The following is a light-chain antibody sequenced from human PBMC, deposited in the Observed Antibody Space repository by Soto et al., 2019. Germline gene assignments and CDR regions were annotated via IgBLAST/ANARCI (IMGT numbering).Light chain of an antibody. CDR1: QSVGSSY. V-gene: IGKV3-20*01. J-gene: IGKJ1*01. Sequence: DIVLTQSPDTLSLSPGERATISCRASQSVGSSYLAWYQQKLGQAPRLLIYGASSRATGIPDRFSGSGSGTDFTLTISRLEPEDFAVYFCQQYGSSPWPFGQGTKVEIK. CDR2: GAS. CDR3: QQYGSSPWP.